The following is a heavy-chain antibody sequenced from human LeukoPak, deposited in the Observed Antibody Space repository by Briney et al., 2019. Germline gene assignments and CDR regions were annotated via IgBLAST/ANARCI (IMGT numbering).Heavy chain of an antibody. CDR1: GFTFSDYY. V-gene: IGHV3-11*04. CDR2: ISSSGSTM. J-gene: IGHJ4*02. D-gene: IGHD3-22*01. Sequence: GGSPRLSCAASGFTFSDYYMSWIRQAPGKGLEWVSYISSSGSTMYYGDSVKGRFTISRDNARDSLYLQMNSLRAEDTAVYYCAKASYYYDSSGYYYWGQGTLVTVSS. CDR3: AKASYYYDSSGYYY.